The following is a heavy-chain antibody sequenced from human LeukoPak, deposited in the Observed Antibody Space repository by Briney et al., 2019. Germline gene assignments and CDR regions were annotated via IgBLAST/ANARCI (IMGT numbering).Heavy chain of an antibody. J-gene: IGHJ4*02. D-gene: IGHD5-12*01. CDR2: ISGSNSYI. CDR3: ARSTGGYDGLFDY. Sequence: PGGSLRLSCAASGFTFSSYTMHWIRQAPGKGLEWVSSISGSNSYIFYADSVKGRFTVSRDNAKDSLYLQMNSLRAEDTAEYYCARSTGGYDGLFDYWGQGTLVTVSS. V-gene: IGHV3-21*01. CDR1: GFTFSSYT.